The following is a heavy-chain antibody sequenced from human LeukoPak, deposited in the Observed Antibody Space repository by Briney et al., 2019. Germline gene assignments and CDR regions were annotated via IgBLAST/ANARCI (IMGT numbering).Heavy chain of an antibody. CDR1: GFTFSSYG. CDR3: VKERDIAMVTIDY. D-gene: IGHD5-18*01. Sequence: GGSLTLSCAASGFTFSSYGMHWVRQAPGKGLEWVAFIRYDGSNKYYADSVKGRFTISRDNSKNTLYLQMNSLRAEDTAVYYCVKERDIAMVTIDYWGQGTLVTVSS. J-gene: IGHJ4*02. V-gene: IGHV3-30*02. CDR2: IRYDGSNK.